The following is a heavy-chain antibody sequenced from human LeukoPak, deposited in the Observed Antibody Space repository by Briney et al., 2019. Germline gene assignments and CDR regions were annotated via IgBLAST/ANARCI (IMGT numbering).Heavy chain of an antibody. Sequence: GGSLRLSCAASGFTFSSYAMHWVRQAPGKGLEYVSVISSNGGSTYYANSVKGRFTISRDNSKNTLYLQMGSLRAEDMAVYYCASEIIFGSFDYWGQGTLVTVSS. J-gene: IGHJ4*02. CDR2: ISSNGGST. CDR1: GFTFSSYA. CDR3: ASEIIFGSFDY. V-gene: IGHV3-64*01. D-gene: IGHD3-3*01.